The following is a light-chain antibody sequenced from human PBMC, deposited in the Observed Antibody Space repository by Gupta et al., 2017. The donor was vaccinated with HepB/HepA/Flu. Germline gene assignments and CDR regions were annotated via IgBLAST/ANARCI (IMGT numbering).Light chain of an antibody. CDR3: AAWDDSLSNVI. J-gene: IGLJ2*01. CDR1: GSNIGSNF. CDR2: RDI. V-gene: IGLV1-47*01. Sequence: SVLTQAPSASETPGQRVTISCSGSGSNIGSNFVGWYQQFPGTAPKLLIYRDIQRPSGVPDRFSGSKSGTSASLDISGLRSEDEADYFCAAWDDSLSNVIIGGGTRLTVL.